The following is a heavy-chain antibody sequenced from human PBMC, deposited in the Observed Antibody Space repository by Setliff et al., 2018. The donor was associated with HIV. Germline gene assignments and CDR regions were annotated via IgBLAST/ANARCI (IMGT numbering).Heavy chain of an antibody. V-gene: IGHV4-4*02. CDR1: GGSMSSSNW. Sequence: SETLSLTCAVSGGSMSSSNWWSWVRQPPGKGLEWIGEIYHSGSANSNPSLKSRVIISIDKSKNKFSLKVSSVTAADTAVYYCARILVAAAGTGFDPWGQGILVTVSS. D-gene: IGHD6-13*01. CDR3: ARILVAAAGTGFDP. CDR2: IYHSGSA. J-gene: IGHJ5*02.